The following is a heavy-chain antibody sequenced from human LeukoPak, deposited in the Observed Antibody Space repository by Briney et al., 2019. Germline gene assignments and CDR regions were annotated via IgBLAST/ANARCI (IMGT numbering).Heavy chain of an antibody. J-gene: IGHJ3*02. Sequence: SETLSLTCTVSGGSISSYSWSWIRQPPGKGLEWIGYIYYSGSTNYNPSLKSRVTISVDTSKNQFSLKLSSVTAADTAVYYCARDVQGAFDIWGQGTMVTVSS. CDR2: IYYSGST. CDR1: GGSISSYS. V-gene: IGHV4-59*01. CDR3: ARDVQGAFDI.